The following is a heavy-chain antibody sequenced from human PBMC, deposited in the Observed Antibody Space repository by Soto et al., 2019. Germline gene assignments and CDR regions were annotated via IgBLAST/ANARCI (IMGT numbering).Heavy chain of an antibody. CDR3: ARASAAAGTSGLDY. Sequence: ASVKVSCKASGSTFTGYFMQWVRQAPGKGLEGMGWINPNSGGTNYAQKFQGRVTMTSDTSISTAYMELSRLRSDDTAVYYCARASAAAGTSGLDYWGQGTLVTVSS. CDR1: GSTFTGYF. D-gene: IGHD6-13*01. V-gene: IGHV1-2*02. CDR2: INPNSGGT. J-gene: IGHJ4*02.